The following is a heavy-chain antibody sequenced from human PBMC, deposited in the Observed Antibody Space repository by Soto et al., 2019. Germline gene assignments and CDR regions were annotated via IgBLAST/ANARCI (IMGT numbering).Heavy chain of an antibody. J-gene: IGHJ4*02. D-gene: IGHD3-22*01. CDR3: ARSYGGEYFDSRSYYYAY. CDR1: GYKFIDYW. Sequence: GESVKISFKGSGYKFIDYWIGWVRQVPGKGLEWMGIIYPGDFDIKYGPSFQGQVTISADKSIATVYLQLNNLKTSDTATYYCARSYGGEYFDSRSYYYAYWGQGTQVTVSS. CDR2: IYPGDFDI. V-gene: IGHV5-51*01.